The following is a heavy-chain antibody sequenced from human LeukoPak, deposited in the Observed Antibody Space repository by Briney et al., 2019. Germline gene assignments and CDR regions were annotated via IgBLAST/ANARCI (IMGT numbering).Heavy chain of an antibody. CDR2: IIPNSGGT. CDR1: GYTFSDYY. V-gene: IGHV1-2*02. J-gene: IGHJ5*02. CDR3: ARDVPRVQILSWFDP. D-gene: IGHD1-1*01. Sequence: GASVKVSCKASGYTFSDYYMHWVRQAPGQGLEWMGWIIPNSGGTNYAQKFQGRVTMTRDTSISTAYMELSRLRSDDTAVYYCARDVPRVQILSWFDPWGQGTLVTVSS.